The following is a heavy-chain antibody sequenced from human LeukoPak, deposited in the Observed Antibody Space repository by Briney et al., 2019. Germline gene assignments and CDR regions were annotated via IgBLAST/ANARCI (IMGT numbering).Heavy chain of an antibody. CDR2: INHSGST. CDR1: GGSFSGYY. D-gene: IGHD6-13*01. Sequence: PSETLSLTCAVYGGSFSGYYWSWIRQPPGKGLEWIGEINHSGSTNYNPSLKSRVTISEDTSKNQFSLKLSSVTAADTAVYYCARSIAAAGFARHYYYGMDVWGQGTTVTVSS. CDR3: ARSIAAAGFARHYYYGMDV. V-gene: IGHV4-34*01. J-gene: IGHJ6*02.